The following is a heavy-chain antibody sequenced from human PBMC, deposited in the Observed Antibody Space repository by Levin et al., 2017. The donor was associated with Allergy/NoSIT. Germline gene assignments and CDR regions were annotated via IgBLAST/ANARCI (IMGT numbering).Heavy chain of an antibody. CDR1: GFTFSGHW. CDR2: IDGDGSVR. D-gene: IGHD3-9*01. V-gene: IGHV3-7*04. J-gene: IGHJ4*02. Sequence: GESLKISCAASGFTFSGHWMIWVRQAPGKGLEWVANIDGDGSVRNYVDSVRGRFTISRDNAKNSLYLQMSSLSAEDTALYYCVKDTDWSFDSWGPGTLVTVSS. CDR3: VKDTDWSFDS.